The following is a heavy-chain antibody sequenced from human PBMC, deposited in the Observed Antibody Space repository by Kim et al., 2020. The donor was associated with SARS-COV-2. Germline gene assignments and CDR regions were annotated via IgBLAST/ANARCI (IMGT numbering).Heavy chain of an antibody. Sequence: SVKVSCKASGGTFSSYAISWVRQAPGQGLEWMGGIIPIFGTANYAQKFQGRVTITADESTSTAYMELSSLRSEDTAVYYCASGEYTVGGSYFDYWGQGTLVTVSS. CDR1: GGTFSSYA. D-gene: IGHD3-10*01. J-gene: IGHJ4*02. V-gene: IGHV1-69*13. CDR3: ASGEYTVGGSYFDY. CDR2: IIPIFGTA.